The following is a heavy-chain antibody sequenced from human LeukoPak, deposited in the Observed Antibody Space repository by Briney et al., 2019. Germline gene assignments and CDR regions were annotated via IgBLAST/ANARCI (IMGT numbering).Heavy chain of an antibody. D-gene: IGHD3-22*01. J-gene: IGHJ4*02. CDR2: ISSSSSYI. CDR1: GFTFSSYS. CDR3: ARVYIGSGYYLDY. V-gene: IGHV3-21*01. Sequence: GGSLRLSCAASGFTFSSYSMNWVRQAPGKGLEWVSSISSSSSYIYYADSVKGRFTISRDNAKNSLYLQMNSLRAEDTAVYYCARVYIGSGYYLDYWGQGTLVTVSS.